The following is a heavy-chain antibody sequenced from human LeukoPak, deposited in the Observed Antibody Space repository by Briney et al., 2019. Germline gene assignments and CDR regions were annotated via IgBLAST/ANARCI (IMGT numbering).Heavy chain of an antibody. D-gene: IGHD6-19*01. CDR3: ARVPYSSGWYVIDY. CDR1: GFTFTGYY. V-gene: IGHV1-2*02. J-gene: IGHJ4*02. CDR2: INPNSGGT. Sequence: ASVKVSCKASGFTFTGYYMHWVRQTPGQGLEWMGWINPNSGGTNYAQKFQGSVTMTRDTSVSTAYMQLSRVTSDDTAVYYCARVPYSSGWYVIDYWGQGTLVTVSS.